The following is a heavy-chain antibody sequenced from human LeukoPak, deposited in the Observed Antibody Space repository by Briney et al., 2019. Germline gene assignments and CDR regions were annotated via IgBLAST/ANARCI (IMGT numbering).Heavy chain of an antibody. Sequence: SETLSLTCTVSGGSISSSSYYWGWIRQPPGKGLEWIGSIYYSGSTYYNPSLKSRVTISVDTSKNQFSLKLSSVTAADTAVYYCASGDSLFDYWGQGTLVTVSS. J-gene: IGHJ4*02. CDR3: ASGDSLFDY. CDR1: GGSISSSSYY. CDR2: IYYSGST. V-gene: IGHV4-39*07. D-gene: IGHD4-17*01.